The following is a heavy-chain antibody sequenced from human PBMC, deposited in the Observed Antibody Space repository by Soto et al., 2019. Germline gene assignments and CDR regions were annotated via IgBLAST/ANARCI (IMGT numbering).Heavy chain of an antibody. D-gene: IGHD5-12*01. J-gene: IGHJ4*02. V-gene: IGHV3-9*01. CDR3: AKDMGYDLSPLGYFDY. CDR2: ISWNSGSI. CDR1: GFTFDDYA. Sequence: LRLSCAASGFTFDDYAIHWVRQSGGRGLEWVSGISWNSGSIGYADSVKGRFTISRDNAKNSLYLQMNSLRSEDTALYYCAKDMGYDLSPLGYFDYWGQGTLVTVS.